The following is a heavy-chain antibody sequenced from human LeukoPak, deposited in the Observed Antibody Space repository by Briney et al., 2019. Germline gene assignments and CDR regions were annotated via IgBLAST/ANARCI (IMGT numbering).Heavy chain of an antibody. Sequence: PSETLSLTRPVSGGSISSGDYYWSWIRQTPGKGLEWIGYIFNSGGTYYNPSLKSRVTISVDTSKNQFSLKLSSVTAADTAVYYCAKYGDYAARVVDYWGQGTLVTVSS. D-gene: IGHD4-17*01. J-gene: IGHJ4*02. CDR1: GGSISSGDYY. CDR3: AKYGDYAARVVDY. CDR2: IFNSGGT. V-gene: IGHV4-30-4*01.